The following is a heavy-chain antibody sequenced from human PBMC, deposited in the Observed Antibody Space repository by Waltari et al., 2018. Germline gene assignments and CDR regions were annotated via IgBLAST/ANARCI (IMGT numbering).Heavy chain of an antibody. J-gene: IGHJ4*02. V-gene: IGHV3-9*01. Sequence: EVQLVTSGGGLVQPGRSLRLACVGSGFRFDDYAMYGVRQRPWKGLEWLSGIGWNSGSIGYADSVRGRFSTYRDNARKSLYLQMGRLRPEDTALYYCVKGGWGFGAFYEQHWGQGIQVTVSS. CDR3: VKGGWGFGAFYEQH. D-gene: IGHD3-10*01. CDR1: GFRFDDYA. CDR2: IGWNSGSI.